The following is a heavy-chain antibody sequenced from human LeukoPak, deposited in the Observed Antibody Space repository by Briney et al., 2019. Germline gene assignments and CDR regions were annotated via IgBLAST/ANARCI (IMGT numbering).Heavy chain of an antibody. D-gene: IGHD3-3*01. CDR2: IYYSGST. Sequence: PSETLSLTCTVSGGSISSYYWSWIRQPPGKGLEWLGYIYYSGSTNYNPSLKSRVTISVATSKNQFSLKLSSVTAADTAVYYCARGIDFWSGYYYFDYWGQGTLVTVSS. CDR3: ARGIDFWSGYYYFDY. V-gene: IGHV4-59*01. CDR1: GGSISSYY. J-gene: IGHJ4*02.